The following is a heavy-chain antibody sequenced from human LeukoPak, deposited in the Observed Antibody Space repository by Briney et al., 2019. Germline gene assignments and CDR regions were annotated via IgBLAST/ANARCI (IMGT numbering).Heavy chain of an antibody. CDR3: ARDKYVLRYFDWLLVPYGMDV. J-gene: IGHJ6*02. CDR1: GFTFSSYS. Sequence: GGFLRLSCAASGFTFSSYSMNWVRQAPGKGLEGVSSISSSSSYIYYADSVKGRFTISRDNATNSLYLQMNSLRAEDTAVYYCARDKYVLRYFDWLLVPYGMDVWGQGTTVTVSS. V-gene: IGHV3-21*01. CDR2: ISSSSSYI. D-gene: IGHD3-9*01.